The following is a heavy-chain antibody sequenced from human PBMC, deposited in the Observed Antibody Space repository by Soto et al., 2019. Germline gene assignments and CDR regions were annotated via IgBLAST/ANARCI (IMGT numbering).Heavy chain of an antibody. CDR1: GFTFSSYA. J-gene: IGHJ4*02. CDR3: AKGAQYYVFWSGYLMGPYFDY. CDR2: ISGSGGST. Sequence: EVQLLESGGGLVQPGGSLRLSCAASGFTFSSYAMSWVRQAPGKGLEWVSAISGSGGSTYYADSVKGRFTISRDNYKNPLYLQMNSLRADDTAVYYCAKGAQYYVFWSGYLMGPYFDYWGQGTLVRVSS. D-gene: IGHD3-3*01. V-gene: IGHV3-23*01.